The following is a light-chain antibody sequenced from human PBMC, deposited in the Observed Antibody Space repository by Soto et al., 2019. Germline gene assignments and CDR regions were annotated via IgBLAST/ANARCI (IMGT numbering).Light chain of an antibody. Sequence: EIVMTQSPATLSVSPGERATLSCRASPSVSSNLAWYQQKPGQAPRLLIYGSSTRATGLPARFSGSGSGTEFTHTISSLQSEDFAVDDCQQYNNWPPYTFGQGTKLEIK. CDR2: GSS. J-gene: IGKJ2*01. CDR3: QQYNNWPPYT. CDR1: PSVSSN. V-gene: IGKV3-15*01.